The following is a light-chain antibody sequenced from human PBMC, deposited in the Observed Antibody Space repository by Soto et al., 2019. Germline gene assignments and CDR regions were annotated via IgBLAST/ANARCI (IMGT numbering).Light chain of an antibody. CDR3: STYTSISTLL. CDR2: EVR. J-gene: IGLJ1*01. CDR1: GSDVGGYDF. Sequence: QSVLTQPASVSGTPGQSITISCTGSGSDVGGYDFVSWYKQPPGKAPKLMLYEVRNRPCGGSNRFSGSNSANAASLTISGLQAEVEADYYCSTYTSISTLLCGTGAKVTVL. V-gene: IGLV2-14*01.